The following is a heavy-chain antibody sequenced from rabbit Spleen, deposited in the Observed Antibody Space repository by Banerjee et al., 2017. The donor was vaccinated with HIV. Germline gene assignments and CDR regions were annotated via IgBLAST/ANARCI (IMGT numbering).Heavy chain of an antibody. CDR2: IDPLCGSI. Sequence: QEQLVESGGGLVQPGGSLKLSCKASGFDFSAYGMTWVRQAPGKGLEWIGYIDPLCGSIYYASWVNGRFSISRENTQNTVYLKLNSLTAADTATYFCVRDWADIGGDYGPYYFDFWGPGTLVTVS. V-gene: IGHV1S47*01. CDR3: VRDWADIGGDYGPYYFDF. D-gene: IGHD2-1*01. J-gene: IGHJ4*01. CDR1: GFDFSAYG.